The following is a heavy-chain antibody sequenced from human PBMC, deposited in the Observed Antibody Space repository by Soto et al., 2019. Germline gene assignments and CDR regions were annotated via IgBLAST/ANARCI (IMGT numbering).Heavy chain of an antibody. CDR3: ARRRGSGSSTKVRWFDP. CDR2: INHSGST. V-gene: IGHV4-34*01. Sequence: SETLSLTCAVYGGSFSGYYWSWIRQPPGKGLEWIGEINHSGSTNYNPSLKSRVTISVDTSKNQFSLKLSSVTAADTAVYYCARRRGSGSSTKVRWFDPWGQGTLVTVSS. CDR1: GGSFSGYY. D-gene: IGHD3-10*01. J-gene: IGHJ5*02.